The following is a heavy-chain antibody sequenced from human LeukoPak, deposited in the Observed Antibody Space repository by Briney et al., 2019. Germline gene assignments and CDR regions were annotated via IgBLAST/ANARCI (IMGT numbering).Heavy chain of an antibody. J-gene: IGHJ4*02. CDR2: IYYSGST. V-gene: IGHV4-59*01. Sequence: SETLSLTCTVSGGSISSYYWSWIRQPPGKGLEWIGYIYYSGSTNYNPSLKSRVTISVDTSKNQFSLKLSSVTAAGTAVYYCARIGGYNWNEGYFDYWGQGTLVTVSS. D-gene: IGHD1-1*01. CDR1: GGSISSYY. CDR3: ARIGGYNWNEGYFDY.